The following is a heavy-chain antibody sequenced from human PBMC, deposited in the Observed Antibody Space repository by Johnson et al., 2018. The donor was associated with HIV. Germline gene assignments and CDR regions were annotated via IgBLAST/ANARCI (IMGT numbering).Heavy chain of an antibody. V-gene: IGHV3-66*02. CDR2: LYSGGRT. CDR3: ARYREMPAWRDAFDI. CDR1: AVSGFSVSSNY. D-gene: IGHD1-14*01. Sequence: MQLVESGGGLIQPGGSLRLSCAASAVSGFSVSSNYINWVRQAPGKGLEWVSTLYSGGRTYYADPVKGRFTISRDNAKNSLYLQMNSLRAEDTAVYYCARYREMPAWRDAFDIWGQGTMVTVSS. J-gene: IGHJ3*02.